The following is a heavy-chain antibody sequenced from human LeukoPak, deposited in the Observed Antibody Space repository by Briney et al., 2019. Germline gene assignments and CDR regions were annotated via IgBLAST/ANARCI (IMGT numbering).Heavy chain of an antibody. D-gene: IGHD4-17*01. J-gene: IGHJ4*02. CDR2: ISSSGNTK. V-gene: IGHV3-48*02. Sequence: GGSLRLSCAGSGFTFSSDSMNWVRQAPGKGLEWVSYISSSGNTKHYVDSVKGRFTISRDNAKNSVYLQMNSLRNEDTAVYYCARDLTTVPTRWGQGTLVTVSS. CDR1: GFTFSSDS. CDR3: ARDLTTVPTR.